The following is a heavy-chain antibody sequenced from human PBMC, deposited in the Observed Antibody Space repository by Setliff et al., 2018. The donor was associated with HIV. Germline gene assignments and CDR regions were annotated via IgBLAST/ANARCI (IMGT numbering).Heavy chain of an antibody. D-gene: IGHD2-8*01. J-gene: IGHJ6*03. Sequence: SETLSLTCTVSGDSIINGGYYWNWIRQRPGKGLEWVGNIYSTGSAYYSPSLKSRVTISVDTSNKQFSLRLSSVTAADTAVYYCARDSANGKTANLNYLDVWGKGTTVTVSS. V-gene: IGHV4-31*03. CDR1: GDSIINGGYY. CDR3: ARDSANGKTANLNYLDV. CDR2: IYSTGSA.